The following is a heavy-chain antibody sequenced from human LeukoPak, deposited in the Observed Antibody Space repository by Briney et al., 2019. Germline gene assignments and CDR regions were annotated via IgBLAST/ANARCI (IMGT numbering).Heavy chain of an antibody. CDR2: INPNSGGT. D-gene: IGHD3-22*01. CDR3: AREYYDSSGYYSDDVGAFDY. V-gene: IGHV1-2*02. J-gene: IGHJ4*02. CDR1: GYTFTDYY. Sequence: RASVKVSYKASGYTFTDYYMHWVRQAPGQGLEWMGWINPNSGGTNYAQKFQGRVTMTRDTSISTAYMELSRLRSDDTAVYYCAREYYDSSGYYSDDVGAFDYWGQGTLVTVSS.